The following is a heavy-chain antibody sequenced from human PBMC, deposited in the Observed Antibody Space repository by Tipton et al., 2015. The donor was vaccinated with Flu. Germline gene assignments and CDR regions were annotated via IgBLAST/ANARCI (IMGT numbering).Heavy chain of an antibody. Sequence: QVQLVQSGGGVVRPGRSLRLSCSASGFSFSFYGMHWVRQAPGKGLEWLALIWYDGSNQFYADSVKGRFTSSRDNSANTLYLQMNSLRVEDTAMYYCTKDRNGEGYFDYWGQGALVTVSS. CDR2: IWYDGSNQ. J-gene: IGHJ4*02. V-gene: IGHV3-33*06. CDR3: TKDRNGEGYFDY. CDR1: GFSFSFYG. D-gene: IGHD4-17*01.